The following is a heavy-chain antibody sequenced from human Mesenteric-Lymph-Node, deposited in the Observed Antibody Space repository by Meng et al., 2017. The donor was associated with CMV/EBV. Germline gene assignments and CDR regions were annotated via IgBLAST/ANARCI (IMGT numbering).Heavy chain of an antibody. J-gene: IGHJ3*02. Sequence: GSLRLSCTVSGASISTYYWSWIRQSPGKGLEWIGYVYYSGNTRFNPSVESRATISVDMFKNQFSLKLNSVTAADTAVYYCASCGYTYGYCDAFDIWGQGTVVTVSS. V-gene: IGHV4-59*12. CDR3: ASCGYTYGYCDAFDI. D-gene: IGHD5-18*01. CDR2: VYYSGNT. CDR1: GASISTYY.